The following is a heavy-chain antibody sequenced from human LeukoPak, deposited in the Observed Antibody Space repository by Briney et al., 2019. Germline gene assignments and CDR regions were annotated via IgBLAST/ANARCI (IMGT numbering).Heavy chain of an antibody. V-gene: IGHV4-61*01. CDR2: IHYSGST. J-gene: IGHJ4*02. CDR3: ARTWDY. Sequence: SETLSLTCTVSGGSVSSGPHYWSWIRQPPGKGLEWIAYIHYSGSTKYNPSLKSRLTISLDTSKYQFSLHLTSVTAADTAVYFCARTWDYWGQGTLVTVSS. CDR1: GGSVSSGPHY.